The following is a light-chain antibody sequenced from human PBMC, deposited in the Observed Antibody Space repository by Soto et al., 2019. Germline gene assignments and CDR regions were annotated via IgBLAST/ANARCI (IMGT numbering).Light chain of an antibody. CDR2: KSS. CDR1: QSISSW. Sequence: DIQMTQSPSTLSASVGDRVTITCLASQSISSWLAWSQQKPGKAPKRMIYKSSRLESGVPSRLSGSGSGTEFTLTISSLQPDAFATYYCQQYNSYPVTFGQGTKLEIK. V-gene: IGKV1-5*03. CDR3: QQYNSYPVT. J-gene: IGKJ2*01.